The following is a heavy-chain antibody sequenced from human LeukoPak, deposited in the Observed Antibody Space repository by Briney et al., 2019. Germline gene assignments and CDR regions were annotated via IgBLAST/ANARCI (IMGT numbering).Heavy chain of an antibody. CDR2: ISGSGGST. J-gene: IGHJ4*02. D-gene: IGHD3-3*01. Sequence: GRSLRLSCAASGFTFSSYAMSWVRQAPGEGLEWVSAISGSGGSTYYADSVKGRFTISRDNSKNTLYLQMNSLRAEDTAVYYCTKAGRGPKPTYYDFWSGRGQGTLVTVSS. CDR3: TKAGRGPKPTYYDFWSG. V-gene: IGHV3-23*01. CDR1: GFTFSSYA.